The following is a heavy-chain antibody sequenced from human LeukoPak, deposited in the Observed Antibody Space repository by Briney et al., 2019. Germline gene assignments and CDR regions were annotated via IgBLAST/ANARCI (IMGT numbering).Heavy chain of an antibody. CDR1: GGSISSYY. Sequence: SETLSLTCTVSGGSISSYYWSWIRQPPGKGLEWIGYIYYSGSTNYNPSLKSRVTISVDTSKNQFSLKLSSVTAADTAVYYCARRPMVRGTTNWFDPWGQGTLVTVSS. J-gene: IGHJ5*02. CDR2: IYYSGST. D-gene: IGHD3-10*01. V-gene: IGHV4-59*12. CDR3: ARRPMVRGTTNWFDP.